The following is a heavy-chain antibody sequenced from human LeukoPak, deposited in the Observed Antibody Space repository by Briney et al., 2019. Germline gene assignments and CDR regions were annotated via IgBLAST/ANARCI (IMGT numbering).Heavy chain of an antibody. CDR2: INHSGST. CDR1: GGSFSGYY. CDR3: ASGYSYDLFDY. J-gene: IGHJ4*02. D-gene: IGHD5-18*01. Sequence: PSETLSLTCAVYGGSFSGYYWSWIRQPPGKGLEWIGEINHSGSTNYNPSLKSRVTISVDTSKNQFSLKLSSVTAADTAVYYCASGYSYDLFDYWGQGTLVTVSS. V-gene: IGHV4-34*01.